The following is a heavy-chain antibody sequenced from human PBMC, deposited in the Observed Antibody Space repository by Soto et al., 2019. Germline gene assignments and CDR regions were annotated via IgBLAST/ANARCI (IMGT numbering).Heavy chain of an antibody. V-gene: IGHV4-31*03. CDR3: ARAEIWELRGVGGVWFDP. Sequence: QVQLQESGPGLVKPSQTLSLTCTVSGGSISSGGYYWSWIRQHPGKGLEWIGYIYYSGSTYYNPSRRSRVTISVDTSKNQFSLKLSSVTAADTAVYYCARAEIWELRGVGGVWFDPWGQGTLVTVSS. J-gene: IGHJ5*02. CDR1: GGSISSGGYY. CDR2: IYYSGST. D-gene: IGHD1-26*01.